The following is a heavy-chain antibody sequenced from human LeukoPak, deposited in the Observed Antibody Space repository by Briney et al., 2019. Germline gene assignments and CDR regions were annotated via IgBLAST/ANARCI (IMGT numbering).Heavy chain of an antibody. V-gene: IGHV3-69-1*01. CDR2: IS. CDR3: ARADCSSSTCYLRRSWFDP. D-gene: IGHD2-2*01. Sequence: GGSLRLSCAASGFTLSNYDMNWVRQAPGKGLEWVSSISTVRGRFTISRDDAKNSLYLEMNSLRAEDTAVYYCARADCSSSTCYLRRSWFDPWGQGTLVIVSS. J-gene: IGHJ5*02. CDR1: GFTLSNYD.